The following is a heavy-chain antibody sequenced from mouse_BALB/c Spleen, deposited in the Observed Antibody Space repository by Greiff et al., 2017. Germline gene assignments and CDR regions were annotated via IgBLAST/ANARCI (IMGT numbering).Heavy chain of an antibody. CDR2: IDPENGNT. V-gene: IGHV14-1*02. J-gene: IGHJ2*01. Sequence: VQLQQSGAELVRPGALVKLSCKASGFNIKDYYMHWVKQRPEQGLEWIGWIDPENGNTIYDPKFQGKASITADTSSNTAYLQLSSLTSEDTAVYYWASYGHYFDYWGQGTTLTVSS. CDR1: GFNIKDYY. CDR3: ASYGHYFDY. D-gene: IGHD1-1*01.